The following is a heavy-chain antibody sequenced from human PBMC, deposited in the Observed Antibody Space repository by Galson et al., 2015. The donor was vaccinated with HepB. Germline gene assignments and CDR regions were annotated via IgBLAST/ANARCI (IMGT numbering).Heavy chain of an antibody. J-gene: IGHJ4*01. CDR1: GYHFTSYW. CDR3: ARLGYNRGWADH. CDR2: IHPGDSDI. V-gene: IGHV5-51*01. Sequence: QSGAEVKKPGESLKISCKVSGYHFTSYWIGWVRQLPGKGLEWMGIIHPGDSDIRYSPSFQGQVTISVDKSITSAFVQWSSLQASDTAVYFCARLGYNRGWADHWGHGTLVTVSS. D-gene: IGHD5-12*01.